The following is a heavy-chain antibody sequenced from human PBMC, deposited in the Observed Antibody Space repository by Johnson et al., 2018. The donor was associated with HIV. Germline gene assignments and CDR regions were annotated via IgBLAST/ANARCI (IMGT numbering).Heavy chain of an antibody. Sequence: MQLVESGGGLVKPGGSLRLSCAASGFTFSNAWMSWVRQAPGKGLEWVGRIKSKTDGGTTDYAAPVKGRFTISRYDSKNMLYLQMNSLKTEDTAVYFCTTLPPTWRAFHIWGQGTMVTVSS. CDR2: IKSKTDGGTT. J-gene: IGHJ3*02. D-gene: IGHD4-11*01. V-gene: IGHV3-15*01. CDR3: TTLPPTWRAFHI. CDR1: GFTFSNAW.